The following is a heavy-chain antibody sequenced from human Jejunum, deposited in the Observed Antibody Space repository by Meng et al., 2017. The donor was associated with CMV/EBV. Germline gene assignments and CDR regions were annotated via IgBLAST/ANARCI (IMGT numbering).Heavy chain of an antibody. CDR2: ISSDGGST. CDR1: GFTFSTYA. Sequence: EVQLVESGGGVVQPGGSLRLSCAASGFTFSTYAIQWVRQTPGKGLEYISTISSDGGSTSYVNSVKGRFTVSRDNSKNTVYLQMGNLRIEDTAIYYCLRDAIGTYDYWGQGILVTVSS. V-gene: IGHV3-64*01. J-gene: IGHJ4*02. D-gene: IGHD2-2*02. CDR3: LRDAIGTYDY.